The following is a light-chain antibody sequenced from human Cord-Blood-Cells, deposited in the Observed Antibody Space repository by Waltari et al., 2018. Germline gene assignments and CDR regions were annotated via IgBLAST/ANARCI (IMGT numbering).Light chain of an antibody. Sequence: QSALTQPRPVSGSPGPSVTISCTGTSSAVGGYNYVSWYQQPPAKAPKLMIFDVSKRPSGVPDRFSGSKSGNTASLTISGLQAEDEADYYCCSYAGSYVVFGGGTKLTVL. CDR1: SSAVGGYNY. J-gene: IGLJ2*01. CDR3: CSYAGSYVV. CDR2: DVS. V-gene: IGLV2-11*01.